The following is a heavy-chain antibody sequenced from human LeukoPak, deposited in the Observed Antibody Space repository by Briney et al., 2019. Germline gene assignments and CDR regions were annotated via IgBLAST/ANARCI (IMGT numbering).Heavy chain of an antibody. Sequence: ASVKVSCKASGYTFTNYYMHCVRQAPGQELEWMGIINPSGGSTSYAQKFQGRVTMTRDTSTSTVYMELSSLRSEDTAVYYCARGNPTNYGAYLYYFDLWGQGTLLTVSS. CDR3: ARGNPTNYGAYLYYFDL. CDR1: GYTFTNYY. D-gene: IGHD4-17*01. V-gene: IGHV1-46*01. J-gene: IGHJ4*02. CDR2: INPSGGST.